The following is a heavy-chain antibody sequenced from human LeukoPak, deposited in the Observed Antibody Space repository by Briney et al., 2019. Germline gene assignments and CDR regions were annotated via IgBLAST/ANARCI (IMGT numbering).Heavy chain of an antibody. CDR1: GFTFSSYA. V-gene: IGHV3-23*01. J-gene: IGHJ4*02. Sequence: PGGSLRLSCVTSGFTFSSYAMTWVRQPPGKGVDWVAAISASGDKTYYADTVKGRFIISRDNSKTTLILQLNSLGAGDSAVFYCAKDGTNYGLGTSFDNWGQGTLVTVSS. CDR2: ISASGDKT. CDR3: AKDGTNYGLGTSFDN. D-gene: IGHD3-10*01.